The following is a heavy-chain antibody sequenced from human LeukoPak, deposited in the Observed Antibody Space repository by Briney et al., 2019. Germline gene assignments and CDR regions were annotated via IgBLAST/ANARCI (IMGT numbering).Heavy chain of an antibody. V-gene: IGHV3-49*04. CDR2: IRSKAYGGTT. D-gene: IGHD3-22*01. Sequence: PGGSLRLSCTASGFTFGDYAMSWVRQAPGKGLEWVGFIRSKAYGGTTEYAASVKGRFTISRDDSKSIAYLQIKSLKTEDTAVFYCSRGGKVSYYDNSGYPDYWGQGTLVTVSS. CDR1: GFTFGDYA. J-gene: IGHJ4*02. CDR3: SRGGKVSYYDNSGYPDY.